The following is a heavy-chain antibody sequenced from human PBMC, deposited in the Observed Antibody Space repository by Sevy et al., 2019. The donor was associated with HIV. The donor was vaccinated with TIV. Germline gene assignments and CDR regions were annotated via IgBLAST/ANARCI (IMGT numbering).Heavy chain of an antibody. CDR2: INPNSGGT. Sequence: ASVKVSCKASGYTYTGYYMHWVRQAPGQGLEWMGRINPNSGGTNYAQKFQGRVTMTRDTSISTAYMELSRLRSDDTAVYYCATAGMVVRDYYYGMDVWGQRTTVTVSS. J-gene: IGHJ6*02. D-gene: IGHD3-3*01. CDR3: ATAGMVVRDYYYGMDV. CDR1: GYTYTGYY. V-gene: IGHV1-2*06.